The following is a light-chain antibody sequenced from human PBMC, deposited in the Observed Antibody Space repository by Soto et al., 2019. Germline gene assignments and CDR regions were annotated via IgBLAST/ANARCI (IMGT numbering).Light chain of an antibody. Sequence: QSVLTQPPSASGTPGQRVTISCSGSSSNIGSNYVYWYQQLPGTAPKLLIYRNNQRPSGVPDRFSGSKSGTSAFLAISGLRSEDEADYYCAAWDDSLSVVFGTGTKVTVL. CDR3: AAWDDSLSVV. J-gene: IGLJ1*01. CDR2: RNN. CDR1: SSNIGSNY. V-gene: IGLV1-47*01.